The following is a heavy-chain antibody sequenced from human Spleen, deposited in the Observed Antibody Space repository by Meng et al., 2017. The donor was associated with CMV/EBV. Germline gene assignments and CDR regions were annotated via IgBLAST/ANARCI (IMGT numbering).Heavy chain of an antibody. CDR1: DYSISNGYY. V-gene: IGHV4-38-2*02. CDR3: ARRYCISASCYRGFDY. J-gene: IGHJ4*02. CDR2: IYHSGNT. Sequence: GSLRLSCTVSDYSISNGYYWGWIRQPPGKGLEWIGNIYHSGNTYYNPSLKSRVTISVDTSKNQFSLKLSSVTAADTAVYYCARRYCISASCYRGFDYWGQGTLVTVS. D-gene: IGHD2-2*02.